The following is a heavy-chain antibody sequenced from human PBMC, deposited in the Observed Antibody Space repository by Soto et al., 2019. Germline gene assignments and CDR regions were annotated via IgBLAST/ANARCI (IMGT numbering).Heavy chain of an antibody. V-gene: IGHV3-30*18. J-gene: IGHJ4*02. CDR2: ISYDGSNK. CDR1: GFTVSSYG. Sequence: GGSLRLSSAASGFTVSSYGMHFILQAPVKGLEWVAVISYDGSNKYYAYFVKGGFTISRDNSKNTLYMQMNSLRAEDTAVYYCAKDFAVAPGFDYWGQGTLVTVFS. D-gene: IGHD6-19*01. CDR3: AKDFAVAPGFDY.